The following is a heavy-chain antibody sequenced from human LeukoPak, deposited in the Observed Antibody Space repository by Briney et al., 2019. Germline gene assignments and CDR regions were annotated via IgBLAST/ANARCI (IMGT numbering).Heavy chain of an antibody. J-gene: IGHJ6*02. CDR1: GGSISSYY. CDR2: IYFSGST. CDR3: ARDYCSGGSCYSNYYYGMDV. D-gene: IGHD2-15*01. V-gene: IGHV4-59*01. Sequence: SETLSLTCTVSGGSISSYYWSWIRQPPGKGLEWIGYIYFSGSTNYNPSLKSRVTISVDTSKNQFSLKLSSVTAADTAVYYCARDYCSGGSCYSNYYYGMDVWGQGTTVTVSS.